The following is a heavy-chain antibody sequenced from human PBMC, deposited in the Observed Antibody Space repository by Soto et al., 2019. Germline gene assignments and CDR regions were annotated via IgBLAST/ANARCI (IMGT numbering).Heavy chain of an antibody. CDR2: IYYSGST. D-gene: IGHD3-10*01. V-gene: IGHV4-39*01. Sequence: SETLSLTCTVPGGSSGSSSYYCVWISQPPSKGLAWIGSIYYSGSTYYNPSLKSRVTISVDTSKNQFSLKLSSVTAADTAVYYCARLSHYYGSGAYYYYGMGVWGQGPTVTVSS. CDR1: GGSSGSSSYY. CDR3: ARLSHYYGSGAYYYYGMGV. J-gene: IGHJ6*02.